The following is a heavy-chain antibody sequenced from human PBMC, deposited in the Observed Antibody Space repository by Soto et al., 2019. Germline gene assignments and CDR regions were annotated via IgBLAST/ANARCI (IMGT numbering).Heavy chain of an antibody. V-gene: IGHV4-59*01. J-gene: IGHJ4*02. D-gene: IGHD6-19*01. CDR2: IYSTGST. CDR3: AREGWPKSVDH. CDR1: GGSLSSYS. Sequence: PSETLSLTCTVSGGSLSSYSWNWIRQSPGKGLEWIGYIYSTGSTNYNPSLKSRLTFSIDTSKKYFSLKLNSVTAADTALYYCAREGWPKSVDHWGRGAMVTVSS.